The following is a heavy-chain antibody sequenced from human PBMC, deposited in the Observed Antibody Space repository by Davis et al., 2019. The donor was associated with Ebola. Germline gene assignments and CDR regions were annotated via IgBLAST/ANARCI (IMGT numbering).Heavy chain of an antibody. CDR1: GDSVSSNSAA. CDR2: TYYRSNWYN. CDR3: AREERKQLERQLDY. J-gene: IGHJ4*02. V-gene: IGHV6-1*01. D-gene: IGHD1-1*01. Sequence: SETLSLTCAISGDSVSSNSAAWNWIRQSPSRGLEWLGRTYYRSNWYNDYAVSVKSRITINPDTSKNQFSLQLNSVTPEDTAVYYCAREERKQLERQLDYWGQGTLVTVSS.